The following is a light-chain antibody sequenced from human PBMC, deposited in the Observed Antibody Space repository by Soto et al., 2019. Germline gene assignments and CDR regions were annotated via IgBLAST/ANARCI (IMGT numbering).Light chain of an antibody. Sequence: QSVLTQPPSASGSPGQSITISCSGTSSDIGGYNYVSWYQQYPGKAPKLMIYEVTKRPSGVPDRFSGSKSGDTASLIVSGLQAEDEADYYCSSYAGTNDPFVFGTGTKLTVL. J-gene: IGLJ1*01. CDR1: SSDIGGYNY. V-gene: IGLV2-8*01. CDR2: EVT. CDR3: SSYAGTNDPFV.